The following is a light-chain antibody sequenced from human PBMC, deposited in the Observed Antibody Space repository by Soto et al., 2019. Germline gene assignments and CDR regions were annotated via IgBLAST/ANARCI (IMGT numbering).Light chain of an antibody. CDR2: GAS. Sequence: EIVLTQSPATLSLSPGERATLSCRASQSVSSSLAWYQQKPGQAPRLLIYGASKRAPGIPVRFSASGSGTDFTLTISRLEPEDFAMYYCHQYGISPPVTFGQGTRLEIK. V-gene: IGKV3-20*01. CDR3: HQYGISPPVT. J-gene: IGKJ5*01. CDR1: QSVSSS.